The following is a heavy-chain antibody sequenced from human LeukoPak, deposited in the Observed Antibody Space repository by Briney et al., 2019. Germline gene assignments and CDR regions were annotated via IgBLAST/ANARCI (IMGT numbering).Heavy chain of an antibody. V-gene: IGHV1-18*01. CDR3: ARGGYVWGSYRVLDY. Sequence: ASVKVSCKASGYTFTSYGISWVRQAPGQGLEWMGWISAHNGNTNYAQRLQGRVTMTTDTSTSTAYMELRSLRSDDTAVYYCARGGYVWGSYRVLDYWGQGTLVTVSS. J-gene: IGHJ4*02. CDR1: GYTFTSYG. D-gene: IGHD3-16*02. CDR2: ISAHNGNT.